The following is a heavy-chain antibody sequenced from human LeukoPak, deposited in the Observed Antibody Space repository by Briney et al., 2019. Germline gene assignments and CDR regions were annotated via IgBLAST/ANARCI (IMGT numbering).Heavy chain of an antibody. J-gene: IGHJ4*02. D-gene: IGHD6-13*01. V-gene: IGHV3-30*02. Sequence: GGSLRLSCAASGFTFSNYGMHWVRPAPGKGLEWVAFIRSDGNNKYYAASVKGRFTISRDISKNTLYLQMNSLRAEDTAVYYCANPDPAAAGPGYWGQGALVTVSS. CDR1: GFTFSNYG. CDR2: IRSDGNNK. CDR3: ANPDPAAAGPGY.